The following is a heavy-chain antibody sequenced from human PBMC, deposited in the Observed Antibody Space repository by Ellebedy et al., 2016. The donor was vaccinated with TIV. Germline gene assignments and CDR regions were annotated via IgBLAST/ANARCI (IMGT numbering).Heavy chain of an antibody. CDR3: ARGQVGPAAPLDY. J-gene: IGHJ4*02. V-gene: IGHV4-34*01. CDR2: INHSGTT. Sequence: MPSETLSLTCAVYGGSFSSYFWSWIRQSPGKGLEWIGEINHSGTTNYNPSLKSRVTVSVDTSKNQFSLKLSSVTAADSAVYYCARGQVGPAAPLDYWGQGTLVTVSS. D-gene: IGHD2-2*01. CDR1: GGSFSSYF.